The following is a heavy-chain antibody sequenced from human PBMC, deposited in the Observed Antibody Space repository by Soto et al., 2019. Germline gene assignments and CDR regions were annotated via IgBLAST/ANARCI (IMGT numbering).Heavy chain of an antibody. Sequence: VGSLRLSCAASGFTFNNYWMHWVRQAPGKGLVWVSRISPDGTNTTYAGSVKGRFSISRDNAKNTLYLQMNSLRAEDTAVYYCARVSRGDSVNFDYWGQGTLVTVSS. D-gene: IGHD4-17*01. CDR3: ARVSRGDSVNFDY. V-gene: IGHV3-74*01. J-gene: IGHJ4*02. CDR2: ISPDGTNT. CDR1: GFTFNNYW.